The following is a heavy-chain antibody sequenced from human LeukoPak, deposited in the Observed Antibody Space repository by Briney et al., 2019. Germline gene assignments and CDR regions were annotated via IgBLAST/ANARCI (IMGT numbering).Heavy chain of an antibody. CDR2: INWNGGST. J-gene: IGHJ4*02. V-gene: IGHV3-20*04. CDR1: GFTFDDYG. CDR3: AKDMITFGGVISYYFDY. D-gene: IGHD3-16*02. Sequence: GGSLRLSCAASGFTFDDYGMSWVRQAPGKGLEWVSGINWNGGSTGYADSVKGRFTISRDNAKNSLYLQMNSLRAEDTAVYYCAKDMITFGGVISYYFDYWGQGTLVTVSS.